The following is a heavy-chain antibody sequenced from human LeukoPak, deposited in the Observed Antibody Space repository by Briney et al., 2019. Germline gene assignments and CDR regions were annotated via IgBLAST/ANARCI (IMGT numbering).Heavy chain of an antibody. CDR3: ASYCGGDCYKRGDY. CDR1: GFTFSSYA. V-gene: IGHV3-30-3*01. J-gene: IGHJ4*02. CDR2: ISYDGSNK. Sequence: GGSLRLSCAASGFTFSSYAMHWVRQAPGNGLEWVAVISYDGSNKYYADSVKGRFTISRDNSKNTLYLQMNSLRAEDTAVYYCASYCGGDCYKRGDYWGQGTLVTVSS. D-gene: IGHD2-21*02.